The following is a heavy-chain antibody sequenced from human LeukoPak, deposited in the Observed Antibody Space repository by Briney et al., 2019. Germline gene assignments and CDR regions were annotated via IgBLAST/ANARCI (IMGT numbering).Heavy chain of an antibody. J-gene: IGHJ4*02. CDR3: ARALSGWYGLGY. Sequence: SETPSLTCAVYGGSFSGYYWSWIRQPPGKGLEWIGEINHSGSTNYNPSLKSRVTISVDTSKNQFSLKLSSVTAADTAVYYCARALSGWYGLGYWGQGTLVTVSS. V-gene: IGHV4-34*01. CDR2: INHSGST. CDR1: GGSFSGYY. D-gene: IGHD2-15*01.